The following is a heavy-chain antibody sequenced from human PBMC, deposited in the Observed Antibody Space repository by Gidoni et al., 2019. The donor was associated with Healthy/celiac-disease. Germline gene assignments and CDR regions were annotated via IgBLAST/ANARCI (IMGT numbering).Heavy chain of an antibody. D-gene: IGHD3-16*01. Sequence: NIKQDGSEKYYVDSVKGRFTISRDNAKNSLYLQMNSLRAEDTAVYYCARPDGPYDYIWGSWHWFDPWGQGTLVTVSS. V-gene: IGHV3-7*04. CDR3: ARPDGPYDYIWGSWHWFDP. CDR2: IKQDGSEK. J-gene: IGHJ5*02.